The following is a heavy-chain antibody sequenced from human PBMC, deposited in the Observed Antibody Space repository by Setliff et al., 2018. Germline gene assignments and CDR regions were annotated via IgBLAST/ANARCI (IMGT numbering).Heavy chain of an antibody. Sequence: ASVKVSCKTSGFAFPNFGFSWVRQAPGQGLEWMGSINPSYGDTHYAQKFQGRITMTTDTSTNTVYVELRSLRSDDTAVYFCVREYSGGGLMWGQGTMVTVSS. CDR2: INPSYGDT. CDR3: VREYSGGGLM. D-gene: IGHD6-19*01. J-gene: IGHJ3*01. CDR1: GFAFPNFG. V-gene: IGHV1-18*01.